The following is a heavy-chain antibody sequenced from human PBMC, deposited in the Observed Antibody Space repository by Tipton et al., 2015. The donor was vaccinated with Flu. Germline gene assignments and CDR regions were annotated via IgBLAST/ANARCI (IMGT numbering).Heavy chain of an antibody. Sequence: TLSLTCAVYGGSFSGYYWSWIRQPPGKGLEWIGEINHSGSTNYNPSLKSRVTISVDTSKNQFSLKLSSVTAADTAVYYCARHSALDSSSWALDYWGQGPWSPSPQ. V-gene: IGHV4-34*01. CDR2: INHSGST. CDR1: GGSFSGYY. D-gene: IGHD6-13*01. J-gene: IGHJ4*02. CDR3: ARHSALDSSSWALDY.